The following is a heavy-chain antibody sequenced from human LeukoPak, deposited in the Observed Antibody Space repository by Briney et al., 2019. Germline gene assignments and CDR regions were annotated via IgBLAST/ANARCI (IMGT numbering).Heavy chain of an antibody. J-gene: IGHJ4*02. V-gene: IGHV3-48*03. CDR2: ISSSGNTI. CDR1: GFTFSSYE. Sequence: GGSLRLSCAASGFTFSSYEMNWVRQAPGKGLEWVSYISSSGNTIYYADSVKGRFTISRDNAKNSLYLQMNSLRAEDTAVYYCAREAVTYFDYWGQGTLVTVSS. CDR3: AREAVTYFDY. D-gene: IGHD4-17*01.